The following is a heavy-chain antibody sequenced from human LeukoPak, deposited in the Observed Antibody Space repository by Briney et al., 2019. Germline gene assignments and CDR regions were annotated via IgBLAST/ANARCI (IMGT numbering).Heavy chain of an antibody. V-gene: IGHV3-7*05. CDR2: IKQDGSEK. CDR3: ARATPRYCSGGRCPRFDY. CDR1: GFTFSSYW. Sequence: GGSLRLSCAASGFTFSSYWMSWVRQAPGKGLEWVANIKQDGSEKYYVDSVKGRFTISRDNAKNSLYLQMNSLRAEDTAVYYCARATPRYCSGGRCPRFDYWGQGTLVTVSS. D-gene: IGHD2-15*01. J-gene: IGHJ4*02.